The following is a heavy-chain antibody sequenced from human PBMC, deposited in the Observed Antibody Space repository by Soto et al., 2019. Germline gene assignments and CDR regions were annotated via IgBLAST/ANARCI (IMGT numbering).Heavy chain of an antibody. Sequence: HVQLQESGPGLVKPSGTLSLTCAVSSGSLSSDTWWPWVRQPPGKGLEWIGEIYYSGITKYNPSLKSRVTMSIDKSKNQFSLNLSSVTAADTAVYYCARGGNGYDYDYWGQGTLVTVSS. D-gene: IGHD5-12*01. V-gene: IGHV4-4*02. CDR1: SGSLSSDTW. CDR2: IYYSGIT. J-gene: IGHJ4*02. CDR3: ARGGNGYDYDY.